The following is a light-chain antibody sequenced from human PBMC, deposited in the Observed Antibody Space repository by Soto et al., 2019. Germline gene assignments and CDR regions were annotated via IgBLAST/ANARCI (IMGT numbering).Light chain of an antibody. CDR2: DTY. J-gene: IGKJ4*01. Sequence: AIPMTQSPSSLSASVGDRVTITCRASQDIRNDLGWYQQKPGKAPKVLIYDTYTLQSGVPSRFSGSRSGTDFTLTISSLQPEDIATYYCLQDNMSPLTFGGGTKVEIE. CDR1: QDIRND. V-gene: IGKV1-6*01. CDR3: LQDNMSPLT.